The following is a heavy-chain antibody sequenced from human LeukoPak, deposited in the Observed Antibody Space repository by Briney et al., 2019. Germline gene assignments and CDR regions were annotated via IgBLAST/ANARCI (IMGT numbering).Heavy chain of an antibody. Sequence: GSSVKVSCKASGGTFSSYTISWVRQAPVQGLEWMGRIIPILGIANYAQKFQGRVTITVDKSTSTAYMELSSLRSEDTAVYYCARALRFLEWLPGDYYYYGMDVWGQGTTVTVSS. CDR1: GGTFSSYT. J-gene: IGHJ6*02. CDR2: IIPILGIA. CDR3: ARALRFLEWLPGDYYYYGMDV. D-gene: IGHD3-3*01. V-gene: IGHV1-69*02.